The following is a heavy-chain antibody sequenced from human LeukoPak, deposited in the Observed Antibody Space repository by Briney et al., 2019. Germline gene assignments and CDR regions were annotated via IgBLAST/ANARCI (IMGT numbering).Heavy chain of an antibody. CDR2: IYYSGST. D-gene: IGHD2-2*01. V-gene: IGHV4-30-4*01. J-gene: IGHJ5*02. Sequence: SETLSLTCTVSGGSISSGDYYWSWIRQPPGKGLEWIGYIYYSGSTYYNPSLKGRVTISVDTSKNQFSLKLSSVTAADTAVYYCASRYCSSTSCLPFDPWGQGTLVTVSS. CDR1: GGSISSGDYY. CDR3: ASRYCSSTSCLPFDP.